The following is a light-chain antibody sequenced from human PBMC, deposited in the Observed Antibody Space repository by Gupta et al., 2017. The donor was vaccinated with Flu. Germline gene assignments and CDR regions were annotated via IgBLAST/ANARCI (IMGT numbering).Light chain of an antibody. V-gene: IGLV2-14*03. CDR1: SGDVGGYNY. Sequence: QSALTQPASVSGSPGQSITISCTGTSGDVGGYNYVSWYQQHPGKAPKLMIYDVSNRPSGVSDRFSGSKSGNTASLTISGLQAEDEADYYCSSYTNINIFSVFGTGTKVTAL. CDR3: SSYTNINIFSV. J-gene: IGLJ1*01. CDR2: DVS.